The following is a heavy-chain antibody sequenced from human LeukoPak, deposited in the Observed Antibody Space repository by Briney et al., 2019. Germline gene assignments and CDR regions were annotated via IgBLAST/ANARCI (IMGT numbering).Heavy chain of an antibody. V-gene: IGHV3-13*01. D-gene: IGHD5-24*01. Sequence: GGSLRISCAASAFTFSSYDMHLVRQPTGKGLEWVSTIGTAGDTYYPGSVKGRFTISRENAKNSLYLQMNSLRAGDTAVYYCARSRDGYNLWYFDLWGRGTLVTVSS. CDR3: ARSRDGYNLWYFDL. CDR2: IGTAGDT. CDR1: AFTFSSYD. J-gene: IGHJ2*01.